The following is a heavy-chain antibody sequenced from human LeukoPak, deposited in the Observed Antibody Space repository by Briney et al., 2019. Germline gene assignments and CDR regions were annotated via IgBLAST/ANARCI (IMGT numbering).Heavy chain of an antibody. V-gene: IGHV4-59*02. CDR3: AREDPLTAHFDY. CDR2: IHYSGAT. J-gene: IGHJ4*02. Sequence: SETLSLTCSVSGVSVNSRYWSWVRQPPEKGLEWIGYIHYSGATNYNPSLKSRVSISIDTPRIQFSLSLSSVTAADTAVYYCAREDPLTAHFDYWGQGTLVTVSS. CDR1: GVSVNSRY. D-gene: IGHD2-21*02.